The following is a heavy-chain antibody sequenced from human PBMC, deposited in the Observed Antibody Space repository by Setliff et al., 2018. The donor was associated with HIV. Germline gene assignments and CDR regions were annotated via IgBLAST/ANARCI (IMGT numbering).Heavy chain of an antibody. Sequence: GGSLRLSCEASGFSLSNYGMSWVRQAPGRGLEWVSYIPISETDTYYADSVKGRFSMSRDSAKNSLFLQMNRLRVEDSAGYYCAIDKSGPGDQVEYWGQGTQVTVSS. V-gene: IGHV3-48*03. J-gene: IGHJ4*02. CDR2: IPISETDT. D-gene: IGHD7-27*01. CDR1: GFSLSNYG. CDR3: AIDKSGPGDQVEY.